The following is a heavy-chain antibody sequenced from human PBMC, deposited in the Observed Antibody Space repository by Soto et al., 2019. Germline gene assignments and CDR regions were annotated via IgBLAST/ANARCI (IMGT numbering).Heavy chain of an antibody. D-gene: IGHD1-7*01. Sequence: PXGSLRLSFEASGFTFTSYAMHWVRQAPGKGLEWVAVISDDGRNYYYADSVKGRFTISRDNSKNTVFLQMNSLRAEDTAVYYCAKVHWNFLVYYFDYWGQGTLVTVSS. J-gene: IGHJ4*02. CDR1: GFTFTSYA. CDR2: ISDDGRNY. CDR3: AKVHWNFLVYYFDY. V-gene: IGHV3-30*18.